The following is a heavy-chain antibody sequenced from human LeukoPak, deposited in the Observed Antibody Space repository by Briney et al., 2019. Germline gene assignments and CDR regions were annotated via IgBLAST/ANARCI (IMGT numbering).Heavy chain of an antibody. CDR3: ARDPSRASWPLDY. Sequence: GGSLRLSCAASGFTFSSYGMHWVRQAPGKGLEWVAFIRYDGSNKYYADSVKGRFTISRDNSKNTLYLQINSLRAEDTAVYYCARDPSRASWPLDYWGQGTLVTVSS. D-gene: IGHD2-2*01. CDR1: GFTFSSYG. J-gene: IGHJ4*02. CDR2: IRYDGSNK. V-gene: IGHV3-30*02.